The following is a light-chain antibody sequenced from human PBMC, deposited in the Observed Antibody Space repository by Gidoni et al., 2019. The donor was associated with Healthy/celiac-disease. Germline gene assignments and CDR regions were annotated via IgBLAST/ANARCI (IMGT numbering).Light chain of an antibody. CDR2: QDS. CDR3: QAWDSSTVV. J-gene: IGLJ2*01. Sequence: SYELTQPPSVSVSTGQTASITCSGDKLGDKYACWYQLKPGQSPVLVIYQDSKQPSGNPERFCGSNSGNTATLTISGTQDMEEADYYCQAWDSSTVVFGGGTKLTVL. CDR1: KLGDKY. V-gene: IGLV3-1*01.